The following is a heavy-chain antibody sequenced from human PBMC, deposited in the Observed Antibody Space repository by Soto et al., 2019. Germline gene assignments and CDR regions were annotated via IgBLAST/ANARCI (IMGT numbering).Heavy chain of an antibody. V-gene: IGHV3-11*01. Sequence: GGSLRLSCAASGFTFSDYYMSWIRQAPGKGLEWVSYISSSGSTIYYADSVKGRFTISRDNAKNSLYLQMNSLRAEDTAVYYCARTGAYSSYAPYYFDYWGQGTLVTVSS. D-gene: IGHD4-4*01. J-gene: IGHJ4*02. CDR2: ISSSGSTI. CDR3: ARTGAYSSYAPYYFDY. CDR1: GFTFSDYY.